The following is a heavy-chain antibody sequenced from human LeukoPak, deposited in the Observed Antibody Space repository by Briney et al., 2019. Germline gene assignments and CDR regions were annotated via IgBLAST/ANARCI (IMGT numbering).Heavy chain of an antibody. CDR3: AKDLLRGYSYGYFAFDI. CDR1: GFTFRSYA. J-gene: IGHJ3*02. Sequence: GGSLRLSCEASGFTFRSYAMSWVRQAPGKGLEWVSAISGSGGSTYYADSVEGRFTISRDNSKNTLYLQMNSLRAEDTAVYYCAKDLLRGYSYGYFAFDIWGQGTMVTVSS. D-gene: IGHD5-18*01. CDR2: ISGSGGST. V-gene: IGHV3-23*01.